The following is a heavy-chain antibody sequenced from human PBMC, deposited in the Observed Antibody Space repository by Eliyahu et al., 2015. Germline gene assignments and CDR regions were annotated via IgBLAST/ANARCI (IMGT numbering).Heavy chain of an antibody. CDR2: INMDGSTT. CDR1: GFTFSXYW. V-gene: IGHV3-74*03. Sequence: EVQLVESGGGLVQPGGSRXLSCAASGFTFSXYWVHWGRQAPGKGMVWVSRINMDGSTTTYADSVKGRFTISRDNAKNTVYLQMNNLRAEDTAVYYCAGAPDCGGGSCYSYHYYGMDVWGKGTTVTVSS. J-gene: IGHJ6*04. CDR3: AGAPDCGGGSCYSYHYYGMDV. D-gene: IGHD2-15*01.